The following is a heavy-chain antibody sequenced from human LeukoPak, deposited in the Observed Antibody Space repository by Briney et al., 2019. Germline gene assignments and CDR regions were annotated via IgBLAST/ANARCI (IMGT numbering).Heavy chain of an antibody. CDR1: GLTVTSNY. D-gene: IGHD3-10*01. J-gene: IGHJ6*01. Sequence: GGSLRLSCAASGLTVTSNYMSWVRQAPGKGLEWVSPIYSGGSTYYADSVKGRFTITSDNSNNTVYLQMNNHSAADTAVYYYAGYYYCKSGEPDYLDCWG. V-gene: IGHV3-53*01. CDR3: AGYYYCKSGEPDYLDC. CDR2: IYSGGST.